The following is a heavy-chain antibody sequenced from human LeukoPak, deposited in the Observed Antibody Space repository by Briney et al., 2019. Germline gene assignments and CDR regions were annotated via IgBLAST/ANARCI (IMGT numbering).Heavy chain of an antibody. J-gene: IGHJ4*02. CDR3: ARVVVAATTFDY. D-gene: IGHD2-15*01. V-gene: IGHV4-59*12. CDR2: IYYSGST. CDR1: GGSTSSYY. Sequence: PSETLSLTCTVSGGSTSSYYWSWIRQPPGKGLEWIGSIYYSGSTYYNPSLKSRVTISVDTSKNQFSLKLSSVTAADTAVYYCARVVVAATTFDYWGQGTLVTVSS.